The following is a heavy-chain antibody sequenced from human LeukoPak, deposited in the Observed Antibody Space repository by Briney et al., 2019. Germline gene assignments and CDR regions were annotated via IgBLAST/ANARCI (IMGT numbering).Heavy chain of an antibody. J-gene: IGHJ5*02. CDR3: APRGDIEHSYVYGKWFDP. Sequence: SETLSLTCAVYGGSFSAYYWTWIRQPPGKGLEWIGEINHSGSSNYNSSPRSRVTISVDTSYKQFSLRLSSVTAADTAVYYCAPRGDIEHSYVYGKWFDPWGQGTRVTVSS. V-gene: IGHV4-34*01. CDR1: GGSFSAYY. D-gene: IGHD5-18*01. CDR2: INHSGSS.